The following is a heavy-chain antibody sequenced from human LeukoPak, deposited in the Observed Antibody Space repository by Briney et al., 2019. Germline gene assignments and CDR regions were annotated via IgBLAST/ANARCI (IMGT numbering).Heavy chain of an antibody. CDR3: ARGDGGNRAFDY. CDR2: IGGNSYYT. J-gene: IGHJ4*02. Sequence: KPGGSLRLSCAASGFIFSGYYMSWIRQTPEKGLEWVSYIGGNSYYTNYADSVKGRFTISRDNAKNSLYLRMNSLKAEDTAVYYCARGDGGNRAFDYWGQGNLVTVSS. CDR1: GFIFSGYY. V-gene: IGHV3-11*05. D-gene: IGHD4-23*01.